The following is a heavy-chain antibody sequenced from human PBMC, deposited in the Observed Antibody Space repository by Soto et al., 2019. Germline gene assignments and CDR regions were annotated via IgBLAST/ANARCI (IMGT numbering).Heavy chain of an antibody. CDR1: GGSLTRHT. D-gene: IGHD2-15*01. CDR3: ATEGGGHMDV. V-gene: IGHV1-69*08. J-gene: IGHJ6*03. CDR2: IIPALDLP. Sequence: QVHLVQSGAEVKKPGSSVRVSCEASGGSLTRHTITWVRHTPGQGLEWMGRIIPALDLPNYAERFQDRLSFTADKSTNTVYMILNGLEFEDTAVYFCATEGGGHMDVWGKGTTVTVSS.